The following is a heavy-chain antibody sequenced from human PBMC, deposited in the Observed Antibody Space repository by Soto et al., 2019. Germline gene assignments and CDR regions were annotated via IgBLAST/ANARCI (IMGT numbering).Heavy chain of an antibody. CDR3: AGVWGFGVTTVVSLGCGSLVTVLSGKADP. CDR2: IYYSGST. CDR1: GGSISSGDYY. Sequence: PSEPLSLTCTVSGGSISSGDYYWSWIRQPPGKGLEWIGYIYYSGSTYYNPSLKSRATISVDTSKNQFSLKLSSVTAADTAVYSCAGVWGFGVTTVVSLGCGSLVTVLSGKADPWG. J-gene: IGHJ5*02. D-gene: IGHD3-10*01. V-gene: IGHV4-30-4*01.